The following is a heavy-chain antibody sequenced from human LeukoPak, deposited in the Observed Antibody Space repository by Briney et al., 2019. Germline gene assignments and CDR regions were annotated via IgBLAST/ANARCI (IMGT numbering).Heavy chain of an antibody. CDR2: IRSIGDR. CDR1: GFTFGDYD. Sequence: PGGSLSLSCEASGFTFGDYDMHWVRQATGKGLEWVSAIRSIGDRFYSGSVKGRFTISRENAKNTFYLEMNSLRVGDTAVYYCARLYSSGRYANAFVTWGQGTVVTVSS. D-gene: IGHD6-19*01. V-gene: IGHV3-13*01. CDR3: ARLYSSGRYANAFVT. J-gene: IGHJ3*02.